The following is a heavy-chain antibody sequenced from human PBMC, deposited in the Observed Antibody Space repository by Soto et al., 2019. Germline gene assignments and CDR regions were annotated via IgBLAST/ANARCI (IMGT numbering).Heavy chain of an antibody. J-gene: IGHJ3*02. CDR2: INPSGGST. CDR3: AGIQQQLTPSDAAFDI. CDR1: GYTFTSYY. V-gene: IGHV1-46*03. D-gene: IGHD6-13*01. Sequence: ASVKVSCKASGYTFTSYYMHWVRRAPGQGLEWMGIINPSGGSTSYAQKFQGRVTMTRDTSTSTVYMELSSLRSEDTAVYYCAGIQQQLTPSDAAFDIWGQGTMVTVSS.